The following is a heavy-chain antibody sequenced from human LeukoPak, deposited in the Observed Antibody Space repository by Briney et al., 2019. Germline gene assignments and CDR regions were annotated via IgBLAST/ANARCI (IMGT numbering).Heavy chain of an antibody. J-gene: IGHJ4*02. V-gene: IGHV3-23*01. CDR1: GFTFSGYA. CDR3: AKGSGEYDFWSGHSYYFDY. Sequence: PGGSLRLSCAASGFTFSGYAMSWVRQAPGKGLEWVSAISGSGGSTYYADSVKGRFTISRDNSKNTLYLQMNSLRAEDAAVYYCAKGSGEYDFWSGHSYYFDYWGQGTLVTVSS. CDR2: ISGSGGST. D-gene: IGHD3-3*01.